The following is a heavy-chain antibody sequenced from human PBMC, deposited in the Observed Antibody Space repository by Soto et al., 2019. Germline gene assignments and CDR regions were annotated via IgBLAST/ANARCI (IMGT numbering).Heavy chain of an antibody. V-gene: IGHV4-59*08. J-gene: IGHJ5*02. CDR2: VSNTATT. CDR3: ARVRLVPAVSRFDP. CDR1: GASIINYY. D-gene: IGHD2-2*01. Sequence: SETLSLTCTVSGASIINYYWAWIRQSPGGGLESIGYVSNTATTNYNPSLKSRVTISVDTSKNQFSLKLSSVTAADTAVYYCARVRLVPAVSRFDPWGQGTLVTVS.